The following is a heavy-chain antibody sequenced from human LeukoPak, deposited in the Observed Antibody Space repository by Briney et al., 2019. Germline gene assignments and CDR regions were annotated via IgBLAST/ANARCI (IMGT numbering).Heavy chain of an antibody. Sequence: GGSLRLSCAASGFTFSDYYMTWIRQAPGKGLEWVSYISSSGGTIYYTDSVKGRFTISRDNAKNSLYLQLNSLRVEDTAVYYCAKAGLRTTPREFFDYWGQGTLVTVSS. D-gene: IGHD3-10*01. CDR1: GFTFSDYY. CDR2: ISSSGGTI. CDR3: AKAGLRTTPREFFDY. V-gene: IGHV3-11*01. J-gene: IGHJ4*02.